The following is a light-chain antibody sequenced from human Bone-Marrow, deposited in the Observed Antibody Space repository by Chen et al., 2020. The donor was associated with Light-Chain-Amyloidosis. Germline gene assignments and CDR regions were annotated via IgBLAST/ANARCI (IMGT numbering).Light chain of an antibody. J-gene: IGLJ2*01. Sequence: QSVLTQPPSASGTPGQRVTISCSGSRFDIGSNHVNWYQHLPGTAPKLLIFTNDQRPSGVHDRFSGTTSGTSASRAIRGLQSEDEADYYCATWDDSLDGPVFSGGTKLTVL. CDR1: RFDIGSNH. CDR2: TND. CDR3: ATWDDSLDGPV. V-gene: IGLV1-44*01.